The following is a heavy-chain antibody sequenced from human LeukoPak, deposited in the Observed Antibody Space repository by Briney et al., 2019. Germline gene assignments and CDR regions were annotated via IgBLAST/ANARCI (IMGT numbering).Heavy chain of an antibody. Sequence: PGGSLRLSCAASGFTFSSYSMNWVRQAPGKGLEWVSYISSSSLTIYYADSVKGRFTISRDNANNSLYLQMNSLRAEDTAVYYCARGWFSSSASGSDYWGQGTLVTVSS. CDR2: ISSSSLTI. J-gene: IGHJ4*02. V-gene: IGHV3-48*01. CDR3: ARGWFSSSASGSDY. CDR1: GFTFSSYS. D-gene: IGHD6-6*01.